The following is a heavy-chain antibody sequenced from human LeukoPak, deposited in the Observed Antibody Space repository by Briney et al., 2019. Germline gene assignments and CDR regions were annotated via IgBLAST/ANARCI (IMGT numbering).Heavy chain of an antibody. CDR2: ISAYNGNT. CDR3: ARDRWLVAVAGINFDY. Sequence: ASVKVSCKASGYTFTSYGISWVRQAHGQGLEWMGWISAYNGNTNYAQKLQGRVTMTTDTSTSTAYMELRSLRSDDTAVYYCARDRWLVAVAGINFDYWGQGTLVTVSS. D-gene: IGHD6-19*01. J-gene: IGHJ4*02. CDR1: GYTFTSYG. V-gene: IGHV1-18*01.